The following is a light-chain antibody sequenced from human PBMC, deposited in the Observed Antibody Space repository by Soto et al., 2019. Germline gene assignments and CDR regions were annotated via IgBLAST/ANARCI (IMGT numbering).Light chain of an antibody. CDR1: SGSIVSNY. CDR2: EDN. Sequence: NFMLTQPHSVSESPGKTVTISCTRSSGSIVSNYVQWYQQRPGSAPTTVIFEDNQRPSGVPDLFSGSIDSSSNSASLTISGLKTEDEADYYCQSYDSSNPWVFGGGTKLTVL. CDR3: QSYDSSNPWV. J-gene: IGLJ3*02. V-gene: IGLV6-57*03.